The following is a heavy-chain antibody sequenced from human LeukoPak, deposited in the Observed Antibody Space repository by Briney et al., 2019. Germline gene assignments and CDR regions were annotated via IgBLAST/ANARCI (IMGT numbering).Heavy chain of an antibody. J-gene: IGHJ3*02. CDR3: ATKNFGDLYRHDDPFNM. CDR2: IIPVFGTT. D-gene: IGHD3-10*01. CDR1: GGTLSNNV. Sequence: ASVKVSCKASGGTLSNNVVSWVRQAPGQGLEWTGDIIPVFGTTNYAQKFQGRVTISADRSTSTAYMEVSSLKSEDTAVYYCATKNFGDLYRHDDPFNMWGQGTTVTVSS. V-gene: IGHV1-69*06.